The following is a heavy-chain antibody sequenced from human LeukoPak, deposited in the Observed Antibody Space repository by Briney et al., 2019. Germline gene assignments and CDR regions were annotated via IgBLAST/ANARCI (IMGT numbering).Heavy chain of an antibody. CDR2: IYGSGGWT. CDR3: ARVFYDSGGNYYDY. CDR1: GFTFSSYA. Sequence: GGSLRLSCAASGFTFSSYAFHWVRQAPGQGLEYVSAIYGSGGWTNYADSVKGRFTISRDNSRYTLYLQMGSLRAEDMAVYYCARVFYDSGGNYYDYWGQGNLVTVSS. V-gene: IGHV3-64*02. J-gene: IGHJ4*02. D-gene: IGHD3-22*01.